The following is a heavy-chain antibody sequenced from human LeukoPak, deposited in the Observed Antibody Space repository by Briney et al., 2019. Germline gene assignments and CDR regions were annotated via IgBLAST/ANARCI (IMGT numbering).Heavy chain of an antibody. J-gene: IGHJ4*02. CDR1: GYTFTSYG. CDR3: ARAHSGSYYSLDY. V-gene: IGHV1-18*01. D-gene: IGHD1-26*01. CDR2: ISAYNGNT. Sequence: ASVKVSCKASGYTFTSYGISWVRQAPGQGLEWMGWISAYNGNTNYAQKFQGRVTITADESTSTAYMELSSLRSEDTAVYYCARAHSGSYYSLDYWGQGTLVTVSS.